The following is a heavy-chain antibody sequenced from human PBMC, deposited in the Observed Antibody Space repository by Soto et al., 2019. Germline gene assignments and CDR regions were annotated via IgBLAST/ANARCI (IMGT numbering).Heavy chain of an antibody. CDR2: IYYSGST. CDR3: ARVPVVVAALYLDY. V-gene: IGHV4-30-4*01. Sequence: PSETLSLTCTVSGVSISSGNSYWSWIRQPPGKGLEWIGYIYYSGSTYYNPSLKSRVTISVDTSKNQFSLKLSSVTAADTVVYYCARVPVVVAALYLDYWGQGSLVTVSS. J-gene: IGHJ4*01. CDR1: GVSISSGNSY. D-gene: IGHD2-15*01.